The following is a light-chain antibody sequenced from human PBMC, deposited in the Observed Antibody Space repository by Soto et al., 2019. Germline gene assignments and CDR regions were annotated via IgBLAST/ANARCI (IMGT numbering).Light chain of an antibody. V-gene: IGKV3-20*01. CDR3: QQYGGSPIT. J-gene: IGKJ5*01. Sequence: EVVLTQSPGTLSLSPGDRATLSFGASQSVTSKLAWYQQKPGQAPRLLISGASNRATGIPDRFSGSGSGTDFTRTISRLEPDDFALYFCQQYGGSPITFGLGARLEI. CDR2: GAS. CDR1: QSVTSK.